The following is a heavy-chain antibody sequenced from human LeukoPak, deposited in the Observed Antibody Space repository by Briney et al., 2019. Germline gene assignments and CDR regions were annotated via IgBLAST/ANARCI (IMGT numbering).Heavy chain of an antibody. V-gene: IGHV4-34*01. CDR3: ASRYCSGGSCASDAFDI. J-gene: IGHJ3*02. CDR2: INHSGST. D-gene: IGHD2-15*01. Sequence: SETLSLTCAVYGGSFSGYYWSWIRQPPGKGLERIGEINHSGSTNYNPSLKSRVTISVDTSKNQFSLKLSSVTAADTAVYYCASRYCSGGSCASDAFDIWGQGTMVTVSS. CDR1: GGSFSGYY.